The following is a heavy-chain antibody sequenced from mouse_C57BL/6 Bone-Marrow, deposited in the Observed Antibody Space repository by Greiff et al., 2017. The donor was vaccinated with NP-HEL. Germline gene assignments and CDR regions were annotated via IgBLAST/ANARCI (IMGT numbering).Heavy chain of an antibody. D-gene: IGHD1-1*01. Sequence: QVQLKQSGAELVRPGTSVKMSCKASGYTFTNYWIGWAKQRPGHGLEWIGDIYPGGGYTNYNEKFKGKATLTADKSSSTAYMQFSSLTSEDSAIYDCARISTEGPFDYWGQGTTLTVSS. J-gene: IGHJ2*01. CDR2: IYPGGGYT. CDR3: ARISTEGPFDY. CDR1: GYTFTNYW. V-gene: IGHV1-63*01.